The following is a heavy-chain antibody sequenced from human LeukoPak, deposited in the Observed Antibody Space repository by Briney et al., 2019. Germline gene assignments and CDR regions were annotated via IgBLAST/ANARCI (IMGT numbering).Heavy chain of an antibody. D-gene: IGHD5-24*01. CDR1: GGSISSSSYY. CDR3: ARQAEQPLMAGYFGY. CDR2: IYYSGST. J-gene: IGHJ4*02. V-gene: IGHV4-39*01. Sequence: SETLSLTCTVSGGSISSSSYYWGWIRQPPGKGLEWIGSIYYSGSTYYNPSLKSRVTISVDTSKNQLFLKLSSVTAADTAVYYCARQAEQPLMAGYFGYWGEGTLVTVSS.